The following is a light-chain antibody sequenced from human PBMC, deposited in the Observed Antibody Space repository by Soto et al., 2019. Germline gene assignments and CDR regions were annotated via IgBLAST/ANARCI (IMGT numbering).Light chain of an antibody. CDR1: KLGDKY. J-gene: IGLJ2*01. CDR3: QAWDSSTVV. Sequence: SYELTQPPSVSVSPGQTASITCSGDKLGDKYVCWYQQKPGQSPVMVIYQDRKRPSGIPERFSGSNSGNTATLTISGTQAMDEADYYCQAWDSSTVVFGGGTKVTVL. CDR2: QDR. V-gene: IGLV3-1*01.